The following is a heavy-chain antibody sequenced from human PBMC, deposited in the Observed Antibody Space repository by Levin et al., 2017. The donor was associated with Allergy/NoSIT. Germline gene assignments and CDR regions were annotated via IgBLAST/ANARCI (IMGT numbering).Heavy chain of an antibody. CDR2: IIPILDKA. D-gene: IGHD5-18*01. CDR3: AREDTDYFDY. CDR1: GDTFSNYA. Sequence: KISCKASGDTFSNYAISWVRQAPGQGPEWMGRIIPILDKANYAQKFQGRVTITADKSTSTAYMELTSLISEDTAIYYCAREDTDYFDYWGQGTLVTVSS. J-gene: IGHJ4*02. V-gene: IGHV1-69*04.